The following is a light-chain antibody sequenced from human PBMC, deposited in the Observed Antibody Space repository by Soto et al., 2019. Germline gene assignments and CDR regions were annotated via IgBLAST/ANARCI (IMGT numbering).Light chain of an antibody. J-gene: IGKJ5*01. CDR3: QQYGSSLIT. CDR2: GAS. CDR1: QSVSSSY. Sequence: EIVLTQSPGTLSLSPGERATLSCRASQSVSSSYLAWYQQKPGQAPRLLLYGASSRATGIPDRFIGSGSGTDFTLTISRLEPEDFAVYYCQQYGSSLITCGQGTRLEIK. V-gene: IGKV3-20*01.